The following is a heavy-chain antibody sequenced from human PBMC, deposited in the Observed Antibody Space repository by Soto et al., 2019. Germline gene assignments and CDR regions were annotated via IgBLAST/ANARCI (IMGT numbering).Heavy chain of an antibody. D-gene: IGHD3-3*01. J-gene: IGHJ6*02. CDR2: ISAYNGNT. Sequence: ASVKVSCKASGYSFSSYGISWVRQAPGRAPEWMGWISAYNGNTNYAEKFQGRVAMTTDASTNTAYMEVGSLTSDDTAVYYCARGTPVFGLTPRALPPDVWGQGTAVTVSS. CDR1: GYSFSSYG. V-gene: IGHV1-18*01. CDR3: ARGTPVFGLTPRALPPDV.